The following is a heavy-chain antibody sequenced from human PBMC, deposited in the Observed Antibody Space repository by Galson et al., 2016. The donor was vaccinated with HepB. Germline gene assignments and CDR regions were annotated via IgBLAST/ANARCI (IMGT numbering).Heavy chain of an antibody. CDR1: GFTVGDYP. CDR2: IRENAFGGTA. D-gene: IGHD1-26*01. V-gene: IGHV3-49*03. CDR3: NRVALEGATIAND. J-gene: IGHJ4*02. Sequence: SLRLSCATSGFTVGDYPLSWFRRAPGKGLEWLSFIRENAFGGTAHYAASVRGRFTMSRDDSSNTVDLQMNSLKTEDTAIYYCNRVALEGATIANDWGQGTLVTVSS.